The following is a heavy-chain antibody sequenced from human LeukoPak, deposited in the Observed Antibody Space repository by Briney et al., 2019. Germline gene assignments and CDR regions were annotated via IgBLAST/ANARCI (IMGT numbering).Heavy chain of an antibody. CDR1: DFTFSSYS. Sequence: GGSLRLSCAASDFTFSSYSMNWVRQVPGKGLEWVSSISSSTYIYYADSVKGRFTISRDNAKNSLFLQMDNLRADDTAVYYCARAGLYSTSGLEYWGQGTLVTVSS. CDR3: ARAGLYSTSGLEY. J-gene: IGHJ4*02. D-gene: IGHD2-2*01. CDR2: ISSSTYI. V-gene: IGHV3-21*01.